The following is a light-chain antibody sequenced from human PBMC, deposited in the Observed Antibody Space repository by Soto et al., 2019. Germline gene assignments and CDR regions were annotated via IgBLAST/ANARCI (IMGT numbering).Light chain of an antibody. J-gene: IGKJ1*01. CDR1: QSVSSD. V-gene: IGKV3-15*01. CDR2: SAS. Sequence: EIVMTQSPATLSVSPGERATLSCRASQSVSSDLAWYHQKPGQAPRLLIYSASTRATGIPARFSGSGSGTEFTLTINSLLSEDFAVYYCQRYNNWPRTFGQGTKVEIK. CDR3: QRYNNWPRT.